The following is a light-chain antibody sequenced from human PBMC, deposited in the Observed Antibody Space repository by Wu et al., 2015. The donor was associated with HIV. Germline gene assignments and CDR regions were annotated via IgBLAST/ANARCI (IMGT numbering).Light chain of an antibody. CDR2: GAS. V-gene: IGKV3-15*01. Sequence: EIVMTQSPATLSVSPGERATLSCRASQSVSSNLAWYQQKPGQAPRLLIYGASTRATGIPARFSGSGSGTESTLTISSMQSEDFAVYYCQQYNNGPRTFGQGTKVEVK. CDR1: QSVSSN. J-gene: IGKJ1*01. CDR3: QQYNNGPRT.